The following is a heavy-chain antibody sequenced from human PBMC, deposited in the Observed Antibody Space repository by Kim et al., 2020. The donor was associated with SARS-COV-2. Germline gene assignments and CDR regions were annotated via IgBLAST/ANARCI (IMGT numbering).Heavy chain of an antibody. V-gene: IGHV4-39*07. D-gene: IGHD3-10*01. Sequence: YYNPSLKSRVTISVDTSKNQFSLKLSSVTAADTAVYYCARDNYGGNWFDPWGQGTLVTVSS. CDR3: ARDNYGGNWFDP. J-gene: IGHJ5*02.